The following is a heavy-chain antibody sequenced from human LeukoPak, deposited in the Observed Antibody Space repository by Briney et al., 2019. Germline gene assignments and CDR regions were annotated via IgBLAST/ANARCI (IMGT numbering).Heavy chain of an antibody. J-gene: IGHJ6*02. D-gene: IGHD5-12*01. CDR3: ARSRGVATIPYGMDV. CDR2: ISSSGSTI. CDR1: GFTFSSFA. V-gene: IGHV3-11*01. Sequence: GGSLRLSCAASGFTFSSFAMSWIRQAPGKGLEWVSYISSSGSTIYYADSVKGRFTISRDNAKNSLYLQMNSLRAEDTAVYYCARSRGVATIPYGMDVWGQGTTVTVSS.